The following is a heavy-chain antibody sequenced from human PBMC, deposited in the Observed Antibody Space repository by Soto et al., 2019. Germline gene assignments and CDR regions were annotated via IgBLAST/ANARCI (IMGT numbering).Heavy chain of an antibody. D-gene: IGHD3-3*01. CDR3: ARAFRGRYYDFWSGYPSGMDV. J-gene: IGHJ6*02. CDR1: GFTFSSYA. Sequence: GGSLRLSCAASGFTFSSYAMHWVRQAPGKGLEWVAVISYDGSNKYYADSVKGRFTISRDNSKNTLYLQMNSLRAEDTAVYYCARAFRGRYYDFWSGYPSGMDVWGQGTTVTVSS. V-gene: IGHV3-30-3*01. CDR2: ISYDGSNK.